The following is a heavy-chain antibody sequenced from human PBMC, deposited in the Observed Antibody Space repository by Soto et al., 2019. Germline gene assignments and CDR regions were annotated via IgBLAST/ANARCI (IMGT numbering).Heavy chain of an antibody. CDR1: GGSISSYY. CDR3: ARGNDFWRRHLDL. V-gene: IGHV4-59*01. J-gene: IGHJ5*02. D-gene: IGHD3-3*01. Sequence: PSETLSLTCTVSGGSISSYYWSWIRQPPGKGLEWIGYIYYSGSTNYNPSLKSRVTISVDTSKNQFSLKLSSVTAADTAVYYCARGNDFWRRHLDLWGQGTLVTVSS. CDR2: IYYSGST.